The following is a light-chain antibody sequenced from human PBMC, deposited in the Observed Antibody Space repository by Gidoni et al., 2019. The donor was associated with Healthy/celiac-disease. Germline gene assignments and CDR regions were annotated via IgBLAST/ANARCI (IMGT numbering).Light chain of an antibody. J-gene: IGLJ3*02. V-gene: IGLV3-21*03. CDR2: DGS. Sequence: SYVLTQPPSVSVAPGKTARITCGGNHIGSKSVHWYQQKPGQAPVLVVYDGSDRPSGIPERFSGSNSGNTATLTISRVEAGDEADYYCQVWDSSSDHPVFGGGTKLTVL. CDR3: QVWDSSSDHPV. CDR1: HIGSKS.